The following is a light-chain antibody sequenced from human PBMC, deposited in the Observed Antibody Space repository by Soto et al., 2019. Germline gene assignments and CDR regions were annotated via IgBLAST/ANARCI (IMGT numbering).Light chain of an antibody. CDR3: QQSYSIPPT. J-gene: IGKJ1*01. V-gene: IGKV1-39*01. CDR1: QSISNH. Sequence: DIQMTQSPSSLSASVPDRVIITCRASQSISNHLNWYQQKPGKAPKLLIFAASSLQSGVPSRFSGSRSGPDFTLTISSLQPEDFATYYCQQSYSIPPTFGQGTKVDIK. CDR2: AAS.